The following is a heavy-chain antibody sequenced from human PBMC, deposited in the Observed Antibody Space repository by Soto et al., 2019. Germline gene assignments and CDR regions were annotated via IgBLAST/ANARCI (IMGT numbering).Heavy chain of an antibody. V-gene: IGHV4-39*01. J-gene: IGHJ3*02. CDR1: GASISSTSYY. CDR2: VYYSGTT. Sequence: PSETLSLTCTVSGASISSTSYYWGWIRQTPGKGLEWIGSVYYSGTTYSNPSLKSRVTTSVDTSKNLFTLKLSSVTAADTAVYYCVRRRYSSSWSFAFNIWGQGTMVTVSS. D-gene: IGHD6-13*01. CDR3: VRRRYSSSWSFAFNI.